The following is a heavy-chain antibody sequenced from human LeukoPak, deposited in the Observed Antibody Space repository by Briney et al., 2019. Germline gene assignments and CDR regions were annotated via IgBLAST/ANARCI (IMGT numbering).Heavy chain of an antibody. Sequence: SVKVSCKASGGTFSSYAISWVRQAPGQGLEWMGGIIPIFGTANYAQKFQGRVTITADKSTSTAYVELSSLRSEDTAVYYCARADILTGYRFDYWGQGALVTVSS. D-gene: IGHD3-9*01. CDR3: ARADILTGYRFDY. V-gene: IGHV1-69*06. CDR1: GGTFSSYA. CDR2: IIPIFGTA. J-gene: IGHJ4*02.